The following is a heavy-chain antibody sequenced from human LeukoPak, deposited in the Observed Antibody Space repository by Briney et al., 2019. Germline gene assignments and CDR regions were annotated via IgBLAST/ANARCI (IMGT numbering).Heavy chain of an antibody. CDR2: ISSSGTTI. Sequence: GGSLRLSCAASGFTFTDFYMSWIRQAPGKGLEWVSYISSSGTTIYYADSVMGRFTISRNNAKNSLYLQMNSLRAEDTAVYYCARALTGFIPGNWGQGTLVTVSS. CDR1: GFTFTDFY. J-gene: IGHJ4*02. CDR3: ARALTGFIPGN. D-gene: IGHD3-9*01. V-gene: IGHV3-11*01.